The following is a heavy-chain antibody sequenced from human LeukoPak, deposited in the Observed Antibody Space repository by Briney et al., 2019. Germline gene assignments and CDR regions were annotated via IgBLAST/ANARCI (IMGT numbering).Heavy chain of an antibody. CDR2: ISSSGSTI. CDR3: ARDLSGLYYYYGMDV. Sequence: PGGSLRLSCAASGFTFSSYEMNWVRQAPGKGLEWVSHISSSGSTIYYADSVKGRFTISRDNAKNSLYLQMNSLRAEDTAVYYCARDLSGLYYYYGMDVWGKGTTVTVSS. J-gene: IGHJ6*04. CDR1: GFTFSSYE. V-gene: IGHV3-48*03.